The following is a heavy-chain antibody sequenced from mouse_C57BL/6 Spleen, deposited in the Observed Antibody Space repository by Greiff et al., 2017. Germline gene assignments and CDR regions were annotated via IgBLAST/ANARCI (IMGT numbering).Heavy chain of an antibody. V-gene: IGHV1-55*01. D-gene: IGHD4-1*01. Sequence: QVHVKQPGAELVKPGASVKMSCKASGYTFTSYWITWVKQRPGQGLEWIGDIYPGSGSTNYNEKFKSKATLTVDTSSSTAYMQLSSLTSEDSAVYYCARLGTGTLDYWGQGTTLTVSS. CDR2: IYPGSGST. J-gene: IGHJ2*01. CDR3: ARLGTGTLDY. CDR1: GYTFTSYW.